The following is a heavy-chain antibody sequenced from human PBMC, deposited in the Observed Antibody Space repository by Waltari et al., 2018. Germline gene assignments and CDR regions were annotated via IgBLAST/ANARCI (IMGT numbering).Heavy chain of an antibody. CDR1: GFTFISYA. CDR3: ARGWGHYYDSSGYYG. J-gene: IGHJ4*02. D-gene: IGHD3-22*01. V-gene: IGHV3-30*04. CDR2: ISHEESHR. Sequence: QVQLVESGGGVVQPGRSLRLSCAASGFTFISYAMHWVRQPPGEGLEWVAVISHEESHRYYTDSVRGRFTISRDNSKNTLYLQMNSLRAEDTAIYYCARGWGHYYDSSGYYGWGQGTLVTVSS.